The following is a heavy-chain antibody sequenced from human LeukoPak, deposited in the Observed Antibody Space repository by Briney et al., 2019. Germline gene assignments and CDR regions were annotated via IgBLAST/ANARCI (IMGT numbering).Heavy chain of an antibody. J-gene: IGHJ4*02. CDR1: GYTLSNFD. CDR2: MNPESGNT. D-gene: IGHD2-2*01. V-gene: IGHV1-8*01. CDR3: TRAIRHQLLSDY. Sequence: GASVKASCKASGYTLSNFDINWVGQATGQGPEGMGWMNPESGNTGYAQKFQGRVTMTRDSSKSTAYMELISLRFEDTAIYYCTRAIRHQLLSDYWGQGTLVTVSS.